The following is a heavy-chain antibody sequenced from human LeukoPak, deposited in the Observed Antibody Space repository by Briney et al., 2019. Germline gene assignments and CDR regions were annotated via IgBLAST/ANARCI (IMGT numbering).Heavy chain of an antibody. CDR1: GFTFSSFG. J-gene: IGHJ6*03. CDR3: ARVGTMVRGAKRSYYYYYYMDV. D-gene: IGHD3-10*01. Sequence: GGTLRLSCAASGFTFSSFGMSWVRQAPGKGLEWVSAISDSGDSTYYADSVKGRFTISRDNAKNSLYLQMNSLRAEDTAVYYCARVGTMVRGAKRSYYYYYYMDVWGKGTTVTVSS. V-gene: IGHV3-23*01. CDR2: ISDSGDST.